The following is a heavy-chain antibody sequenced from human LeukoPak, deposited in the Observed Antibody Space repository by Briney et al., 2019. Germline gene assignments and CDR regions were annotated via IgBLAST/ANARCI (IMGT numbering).Heavy chain of an antibody. V-gene: IGHV3-11*01. J-gene: IGHJ4*02. CDR3: AREVVPRGWGVAATDYFDY. Sequence: GGSLTLSCATSGYNFSDYHMSCIRQPAGKGLEWVSYIIISGRTISYADSVKGRFTICRANAKKSLYLRMNNLRAEATAVYYCAREVVPRGWGVAATDYFDYWGQGTVVTVSS. D-gene: IGHD6-19*01. CDR2: IIISGRTI. CDR1: GYNFSDYH.